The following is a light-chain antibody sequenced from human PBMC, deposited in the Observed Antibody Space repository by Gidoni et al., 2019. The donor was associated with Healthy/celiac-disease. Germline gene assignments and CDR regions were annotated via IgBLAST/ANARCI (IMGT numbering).Light chain of an antibody. V-gene: IGKV1-39*01. CDR1: QSISSY. CDR3: QQSYSTPIT. Sequence: DIQMTQSPSSLSAAVGDRVTITCRASQSISSYLNWYQQKPGNAPKLLIYAASSLPSGVPARFSGSGSGTDFTLTISSLQPEDFATYYCQQSYSTPITFGQXTRLEIK. J-gene: IGKJ5*01. CDR2: AAS.